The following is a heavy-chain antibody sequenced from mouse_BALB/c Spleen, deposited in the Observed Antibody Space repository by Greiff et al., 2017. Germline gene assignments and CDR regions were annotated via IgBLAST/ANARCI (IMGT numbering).Heavy chain of an antibody. Sequence: EVQLQQSGPELVKPGASVKVSCKASGYAFTSYNMYWVKQSHGKSLEWIGYIDPYNGGTSYNQKFKGKATLTVDKSSSTAYMHLNSLTSEDSAVYYCASWGFYGNSAWFAYWGQGTLVTVSA. CDR2: IDPYNGGT. D-gene: IGHD2-1*01. V-gene: IGHV1S135*01. J-gene: IGHJ3*01. CDR1: GYAFTSYN. CDR3: ASWGFYGNSAWFAY.